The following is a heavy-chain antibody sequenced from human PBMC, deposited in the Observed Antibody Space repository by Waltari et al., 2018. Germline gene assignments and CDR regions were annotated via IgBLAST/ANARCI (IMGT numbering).Heavy chain of an antibody. CDR2: SHYTGGA. J-gene: IGHJ4*02. CDR3: ARRGSSGWFMDY. V-gene: IGHV4-39*01. CDR1: GGSIRTSSYY. Sequence: QLQLEESGPGLVKPSETLSLTCTVSGGSIRTSSYYWGWVSQPPGKRLEWIGNSHYTGGAHYNPSLRSRVTISVDTSRNQFFLELSSVTATDTAVYYCARRGSSGWFMDYWGQGTLVIVSS. D-gene: IGHD6-19*01.